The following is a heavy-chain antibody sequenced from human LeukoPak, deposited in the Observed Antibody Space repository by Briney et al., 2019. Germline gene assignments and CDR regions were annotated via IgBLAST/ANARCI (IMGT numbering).Heavy chain of an antibody. V-gene: IGHV3-30*02. D-gene: IGHD3-10*01. Sequence: PGGSLRLSCAASGFTFSSYGMHWVRQAPGKGLEWVAFIRYDGSSKYYADSVKGRFTISRDNSKNTLYLQMNSLRAEDTAVYYCAKDRGVGRYFDYWGQGTLVTVSS. CDR3: AKDRGVGRYFDY. CDR2: IRYDGSSK. J-gene: IGHJ4*02. CDR1: GFTFSSYG.